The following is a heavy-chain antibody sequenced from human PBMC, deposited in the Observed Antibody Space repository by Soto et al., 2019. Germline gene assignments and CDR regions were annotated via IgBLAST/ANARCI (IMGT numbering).Heavy chain of an antibody. J-gene: IGHJ6*02. Sequence: EVQLLESGGGLVQPGGSLRLSCAASGFTFSDYAMNWVRQAPGKGLEWVSAISKDAASTYYADSVKGRFTISRDNSKNTRYLQLNSLRAEDTAVYYCSRALMWIHGMDVWGQGTTVTVSS. CDR1: GFTFSDYA. D-gene: IGHD5-12*01. CDR3: SRALMWIHGMDV. CDR2: ISKDAAST. V-gene: IGHV3-23*01.